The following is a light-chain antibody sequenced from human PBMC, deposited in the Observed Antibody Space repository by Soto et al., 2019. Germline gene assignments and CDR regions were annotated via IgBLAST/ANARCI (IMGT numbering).Light chain of an antibody. V-gene: IGLV2-8*01. CDR3: SSYAGSNNYV. J-gene: IGLJ1*01. CDR1: SSDVGNYNY. CDR2: EVF. Sequence: QSVLTQPPSASGSPGQSVTISCTGTSSDVGNYNYVSWCQQHPGKAPKLMIYEVFKRPSGVPDRFSGSKSGNTASLTVSGLQAEDEADYYCSSYAGSNNYVFGTGTKVTVL.